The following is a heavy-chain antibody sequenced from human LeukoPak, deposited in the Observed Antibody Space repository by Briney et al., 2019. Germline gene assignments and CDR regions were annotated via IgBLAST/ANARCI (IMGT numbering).Heavy chain of an antibody. V-gene: IGHV3-64*02. Sequence: PGGSLRLSCVASGFTFSSYAMHWVRQAPGKGLEYVSAISSNGGSTYYADSVKGRFTISRDNSKNTLYLQMGSLRAEDMAVYYCARSCGGDCYGAFDIWGQGTMVTVSS. CDR1: GFTFSSYA. J-gene: IGHJ3*02. CDR2: ISSNGGST. D-gene: IGHD2-21*02. CDR3: ARSCGGDCYGAFDI.